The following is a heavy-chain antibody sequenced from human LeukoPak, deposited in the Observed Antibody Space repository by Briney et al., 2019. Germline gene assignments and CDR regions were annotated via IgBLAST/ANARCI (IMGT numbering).Heavy chain of an antibody. CDR2: IGSGGST. D-gene: IGHD2-2*01. Sequence: GGSLRLSCAASRFTLSNYAMSWVRPAPGKGLEWVSGIGSGGSTSYADSVKGRFTISRDNSKNTLYLQMNSLRAEDTAVYYCAKARATVVGWDFDYWGQGTLVTVSS. CDR1: RFTLSNYA. J-gene: IGHJ4*02. CDR3: AKARATVVGWDFDY. V-gene: IGHV3-23*01.